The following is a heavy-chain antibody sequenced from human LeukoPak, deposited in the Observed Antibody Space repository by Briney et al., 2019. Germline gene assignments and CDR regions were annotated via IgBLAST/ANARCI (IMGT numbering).Heavy chain of an antibody. J-gene: IGHJ4*02. CDR2: INHSGST. CDR3: AREKNGSGSYSAGYDY. Sequence: SETLSLTCALYGGSFSGYYWSWIRQPPGKGLEWIGEINHSGSTNYNPSLKSRVTISVDTSKNQFSLKLSSVTAADTAVYYCAREKNGSGSYSAGYDYWGQGTLVTVSS. V-gene: IGHV4-34*01. CDR1: GGSFSGYY. D-gene: IGHD3-10*01.